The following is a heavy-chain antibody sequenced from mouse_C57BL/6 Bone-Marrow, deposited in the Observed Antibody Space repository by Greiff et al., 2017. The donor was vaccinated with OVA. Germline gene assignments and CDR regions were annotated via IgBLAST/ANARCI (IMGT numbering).Heavy chain of an antibody. Sequence: QVQLQQPGAELVKPGASVKMSCKASGYTFTSYWITWVKQRPGQGLEWIGDIYPRSGRTNFNEKFKSKATLTVDTSSSTAYMQLSSLTSEDSAVYYCAKKGLLWLRRGFDYWGQGTTLTVST. CDR2: IYPRSGRT. CDR1: GYTFTSYW. CDR3: AKKGLLWLRRGFDY. D-gene: IGHD2-2*01. V-gene: IGHV1-55*01. J-gene: IGHJ2*01.